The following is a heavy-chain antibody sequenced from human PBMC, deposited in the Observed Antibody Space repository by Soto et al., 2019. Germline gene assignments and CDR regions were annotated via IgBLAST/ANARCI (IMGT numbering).Heavy chain of an antibody. J-gene: IGHJ6*02. CDR2: ISAYNGNT. Sequence: ASVKVSCKASGYTFTSYGISWVRQAPGHGLEWMGWISAYNGNTNYAQKLQGRVTMATDTSTSTAYMELRSLRSDDTAVYYCAREGSVFGVVGDSYGMDVWGQGTTVTVSS. D-gene: IGHD3-3*01. CDR3: AREGSVFGVVGDSYGMDV. V-gene: IGHV1-18*01. CDR1: GYTFTSYG.